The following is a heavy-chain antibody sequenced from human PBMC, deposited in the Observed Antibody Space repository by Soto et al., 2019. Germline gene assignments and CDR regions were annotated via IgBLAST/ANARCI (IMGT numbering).Heavy chain of an antibody. J-gene: IGHJ5*02. D-gene: IGHD2-15*01. V-gene: IGHV3-64D*06. CDR2: IFSNGGST. Sequence: EVQLVESGGGLVQPGGSLSLSCSASGFTFSSYAMNWVRQAPGKGLEYVSVIFSNGGSTYYADSVKGRFTISRDNSKNTLFLQRGSLRAEYTAVYYWGKSGGNRDIRFSDNWFDAWGQGTLVTVSS. CDR3: GKSGGNRDIRFSDNWFDA. CDR1: GFTFSSYA.